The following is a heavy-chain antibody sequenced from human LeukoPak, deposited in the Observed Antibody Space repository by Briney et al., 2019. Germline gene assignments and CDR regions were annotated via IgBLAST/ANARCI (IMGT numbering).Heavy chain of an antibody. Sequence: GGSLRLSCAASGFTFSDYYMSWIRQAPGKGLEWVSYISSSGSTIYYADSVKGRFTISRDNSKNTIFLQMNSLRADDTAVYYCARDREGSSSWDYWGQGTLVTVSS. CDR3: ARDREGSSSWDY. CDR2: ISSSGSTI. CDR1: GFTFSDYY. D-gene: IGHD6-13*01. J-gene: IGHJ4*02. V-gene: IGHV3-11*01.